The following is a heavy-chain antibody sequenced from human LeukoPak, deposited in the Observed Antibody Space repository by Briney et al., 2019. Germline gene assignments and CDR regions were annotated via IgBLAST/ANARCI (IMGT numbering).Heavy chain of an antibody. D-gene: IGHD3-3*01. V-gene: IGHV3-23*01. Sequence: TGGSLGFSCAASGFTFSSFAMSWAGRAPGKGLEWVSAISGSGGSTYYADSVKGRFTISRDNSKNTLYLQMNSLRAEDTAVYYCAKEGALTFWSGYYTDYWGQGTLVTVSS. CDR3: AKEGALTFWSGYYTDY. J-gene: IGHJ4*02. CDR1: GFTFSSFA. CDR2: ISGSGGST.